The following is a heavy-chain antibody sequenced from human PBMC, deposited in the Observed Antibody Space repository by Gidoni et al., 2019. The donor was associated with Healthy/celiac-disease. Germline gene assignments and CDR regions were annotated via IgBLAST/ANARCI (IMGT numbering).Heavy chain of an antibody. CDR2: ISSNGGST. D-gene: IGHD6-13*01. V-gene: IGHV3-64D*06. J-gene: IGHJ3*02. CDR3: VNSLVDSSSPDAFDI. Sequence: EVQLVESGGGLVQPGGSLRLPCSASGSPFSGYAMHWVRQAPGKGLEYVSAISSNGGSTYYADSVKGRFTISRDNSKNTLYLQMSSLRAEDTAVYYCVNSLVDSSSPDAFDIWGQGTMVTVSS. CDR1: GSPFSGYA.